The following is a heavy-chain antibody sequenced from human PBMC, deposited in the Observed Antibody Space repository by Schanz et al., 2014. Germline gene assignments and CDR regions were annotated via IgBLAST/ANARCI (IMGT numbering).Heavy chain of an antibody. J-gene: IGHJ4*02. CDR2: MYINSGST. CDR3: ARDGVDAAAGGNY. Sequence: EVQLVESGGGLIQPGGSLRLSCAVSGFTVNTNYMSWVRQAPGKGLEWISSMYINSGSTQYADSVKGRFIISRDSSKNTLFLQMNSLRAEDTAVYYCARDGVDAAAGGNYWGQGTLVTVSS. V-gene: IGHV3-53*01. D-gene: IGHD6-13*01. CDR1: GFTVNTNY.